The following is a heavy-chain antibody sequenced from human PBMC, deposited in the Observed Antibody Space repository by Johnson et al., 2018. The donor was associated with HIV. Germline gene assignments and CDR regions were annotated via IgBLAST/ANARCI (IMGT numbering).Heavy chain of an antibody. CDR1: GFTFDDYA. J-gene: IGHJ3*02. CDR2: ISWNSGSI. V-gene: IGHV3-9*01. CDR3: ARVISARGPGAFDI. D-gene: IGHD3-3*02. Sequence: VQLVESGGGVVQPGRSLRLSCAASGFTFDDYAMHWVRQAPGKGLEWVAGISWNSGSIGYADSVTGRFTISRDNATNTPYLQMNSLRAEDTAVYYCARVISARGPGAFDIWGQGTMVTVSS.